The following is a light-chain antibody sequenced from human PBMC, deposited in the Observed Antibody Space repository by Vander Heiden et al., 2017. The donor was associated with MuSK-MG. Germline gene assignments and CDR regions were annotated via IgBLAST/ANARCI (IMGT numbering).Light chain of an antibody. CDR1: RSDVGSYNL. CDR3: GSYAGTPRV. CDR2: EVR. Sequence: QSALTQPASVTGSPGLSITISCTRTRSDVGSYNLVSWYQQHPGKAPKLMIYEVRKRPSGVSNRFSGSKSGNTASLTISGLQAEDEADYYCGSYAGTPRVFGTGTKVTVL. V-gene: IGLV2-23*02. J-gene: IGLJ1*01.